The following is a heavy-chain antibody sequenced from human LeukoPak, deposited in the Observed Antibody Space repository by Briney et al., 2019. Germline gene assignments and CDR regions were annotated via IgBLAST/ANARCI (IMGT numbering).Heavy chain of an antibody. D-gene: IGHD5-18*01. V-gene: IGHV1-2*02. CDR1: GYTFTVYY. CDR3: AREGDGGDKNHDTAMATDY. Sequence: GASVNVSCKASGYTFTVYYMHWVRQAPGQGLAWMGWINPNSGGTNYAQKFQGRVTMTRDTSISTAYMELSRLRSDDTAVYYCAREGDGGDKNHDTAMATDYWGQGTLVTVSS. CDR2: INPNSGGT. J-gene: IGHJ4*02.